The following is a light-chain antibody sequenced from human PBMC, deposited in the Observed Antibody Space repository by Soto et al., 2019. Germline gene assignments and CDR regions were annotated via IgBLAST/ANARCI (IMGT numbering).Light chain of an antibody. J-gene: IGLJ1*01. Sequence: QSVLTQPASVSGSPGQSITISCTGTNSDVGTYDYVSWYQHHPGKAPKLMLYEVTNRPSGVSNRFSGSKSGNTASLTISGLRAEDEADYHCTSYTSDSTPYVFGTGTKLTVL. CDR2: EVT. V-gene: IGLV2-14*01. CDR1: NSDVGTYDY. CDR3: TSYTSDSTPYV.